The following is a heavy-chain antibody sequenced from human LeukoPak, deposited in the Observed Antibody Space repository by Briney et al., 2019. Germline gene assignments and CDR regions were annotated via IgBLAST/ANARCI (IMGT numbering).Heavy chain of an antibody. CDR3: ARARRDSGYYNVDY. CDR1: GGSFSGYY. D-gene: IGHD3-3*01. J-gene: IGHJ4*02. V-gene: IGHV4-34*01. Sequence: SETLSLTCAVYGGSFSGYYWSWIRQPPGKGLEWIGYIYYSGSTNYNPSLKSRVTISVDTSKNQFSLKVSSVTAADTAVYYCARARRDSGYYNVDYWGQGALVTVSS. CDR2: IYYSGST.